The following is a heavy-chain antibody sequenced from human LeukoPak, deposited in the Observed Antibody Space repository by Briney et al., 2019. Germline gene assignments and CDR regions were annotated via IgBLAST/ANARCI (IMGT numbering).Heavy chain of an antibody. CDR3: ARGPLRLYFDWLSYYYYGMDV. V-gene: IGHV1-8*01. CDR1: GYTFTSYD. CDR2: MNPNSGNT. D-gene: IGHD3-9*01. J-gene: IGHJ6*02. Sequence: ASVKVSCKASGYTFTSYDINWVRQATGQGLEWMGWMNPNSGNTGYAQKFQGRVTMTRNTSISKAYMELSSLRSEDTAVYYCARGPLRLYFDWLSYYYYGMDVWGQGTTVTVSS.